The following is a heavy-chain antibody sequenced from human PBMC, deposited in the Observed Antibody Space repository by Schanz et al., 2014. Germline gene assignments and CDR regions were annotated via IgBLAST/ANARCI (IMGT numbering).Heavy chain of an antibody. V-gene: IGHV3-74*01. J-gene: IGHJ4*02. Sequence: DVQLLESGGGLVQPGGSLRLSCAASGFTFSSYAMSWVRQPPGKGLEWVSRTSHDGSFTTFADSVKGRFTISRDNARNTLYLQMNSLRAEDTAVYYCTRDTDYHFDYWGQGTLVTVSS. CDR3: TRDTDYHFDY. CDR1: GFTFSSYA. CDR2: TSHDGSFT. D-gene: IGHD4-17*01.